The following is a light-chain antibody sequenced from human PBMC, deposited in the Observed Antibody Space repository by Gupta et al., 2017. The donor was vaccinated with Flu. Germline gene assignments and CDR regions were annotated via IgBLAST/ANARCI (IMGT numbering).Light chain of an antibody. V-gene: IGKV1-39*01. CDR2: TAS. J-gene: IGKJ1*01. CDR3: QQSDRLAT. CDR1: QSISTY. Sequence: DIEMTQSPSSLSASVGDRVTITCRASQSISTYLNWYQYKPGKAPKLLIYTASSLHSGVPSRFSGSGSGTDFTLTISRLQPEDIATYYCQQSDRLATFGQGTKVEIK.